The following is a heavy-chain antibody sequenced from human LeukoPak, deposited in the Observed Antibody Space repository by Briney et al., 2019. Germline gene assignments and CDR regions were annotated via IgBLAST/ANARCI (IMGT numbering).Heavy chain of an antibody. Sequence: PGGSLRLSCAASGFTFSSYAMHWVRQAPGKGLEWVAVISYDGSNKYYADSVKGRFTISRDNSKNTLYLQMNSLRAEDTAVYYCARDGYNFACDYWGQGSLVTVSS. CDR1: GFTFSSYA. CDR2: ISYDGSNK. V-gene: IGHV3-30*04. CDR3: ARDGYNFACDY. D-gene: IGHD5-24*01. J-gene: IGHJ4*02.